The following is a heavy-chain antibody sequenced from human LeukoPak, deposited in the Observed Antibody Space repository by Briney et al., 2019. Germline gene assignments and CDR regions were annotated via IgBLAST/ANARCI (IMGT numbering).Heavy chain of an antibody. CDR1: GFTFSSYA. Sequence: GGSPRLSCAASGFTFSSYAMSWVRQAPGKGLEWVSAISGSGGSTYYADSVKGRFTISRDNSKNTLYLQMNSLRAEDTAVYYCAKLRFLEWTNFDYWGQGTLVTVSS. D-gene: IGHD3-3*01. CDR2: ISGSGGST. J-gene: IGHJ4*02. V-gene: IGHV3-23*01. CDR3: AKLRFLEWTNFDY.